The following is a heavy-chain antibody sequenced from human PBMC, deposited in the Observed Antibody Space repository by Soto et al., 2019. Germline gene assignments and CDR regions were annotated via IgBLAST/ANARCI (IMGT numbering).Heavy chain of an antibody. J-gene: IGHJ4*02. Sequence: SGPTLVNPTPTLTLTWTFSGVSLSTILRRWRGIRQSPGKALEWLARIDWDDDKFYSTSLKTRLTISKDTSKNQVVLTMTNMDPVDTAKYYCARMCFASSTYSEYYFDYWGQGTLVTVSS. CDR3: ARMCFASSTYSEYYFDY. CDR2: IDWDDDK. CDR1: GVSLSTILRR. V-gene: IGHV2-70*04. D-gene: IGHD2-2*01.